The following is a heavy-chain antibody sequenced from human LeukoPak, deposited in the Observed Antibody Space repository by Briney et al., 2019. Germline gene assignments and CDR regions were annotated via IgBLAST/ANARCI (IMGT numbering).Heavy chain of an antibody. CDR1: GFTFSSYE. Sequence: PGGSLRLSCEASGFTFSSYEMNWVRQTPGKGLEWIGSIYYSGSTYYNPSLKSRVTISVDTSKNQFSLKLSSVTAADTAVYYCEGGIAAAGGGDYWGQGTLVTVSS. CDR3: EGGIAAAGGGDY. D-gene: IGHD6-13*01. V-gene: IGHV4-39*07. J-gene: IGHJ4*02. CDR2: IYYSGST.